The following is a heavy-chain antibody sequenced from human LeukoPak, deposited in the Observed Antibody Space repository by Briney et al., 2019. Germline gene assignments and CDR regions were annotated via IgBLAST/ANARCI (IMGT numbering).Heavy chain of an antibody. CDR3: ARQEGGTGTTGFDY. CDR2: FDPEDGET. Sequence: ASVKVSCKVSGYTLTELSMHWVRQAPGKGLEWMGGFDPEDGETIYAQKFQGRVTMTEDTSTDTAYMELSSLRSEDTAVYYCARQEGGTGTTGFDYWGQGTLVTVSS. J-gene: IGHJ4*02. V-gene: IGHV1-24*01. D-gene: IGHD1-1*01. CDR1: GYTLTELS.